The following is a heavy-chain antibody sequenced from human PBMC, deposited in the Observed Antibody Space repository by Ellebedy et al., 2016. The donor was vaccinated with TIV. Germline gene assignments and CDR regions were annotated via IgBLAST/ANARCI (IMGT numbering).Heavy chain of an antibody. D-gene: IGHD4-17*01. J-gene: IGHJ3*02. CDR2: IIPIFGTA. V-gene: IGHV1-69*13. Sequence: SVKVSXXASGGTFSSYAISWVRQAPGQGLEWMGGIIPIFGTANYAQKFQGRVTITADESTSTAYMELSSLRSEDTAVYYCATGPYGDHRPFGAFDIWGQGTMVTVSS. CDR3: ATGPYGDHRPFGAFDI. CDR1: GGTFSSYA.